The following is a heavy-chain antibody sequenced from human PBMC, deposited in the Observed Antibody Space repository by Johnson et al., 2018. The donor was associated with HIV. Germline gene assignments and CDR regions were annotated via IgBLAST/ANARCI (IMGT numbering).Heavy chain of an antibody. V-gene: IGHV3-20*04. CDR1: GFTFSDYY. CDR3: ARSLRATIFGVVIYHPDALDI. D-gene: IGHD3-3*01. CDR2: INWNGGST. J-gene: IGHJ3*02. Sequence: VQLVESGGGVVQPGRSLRLSCAASGFTFSDYYMSWIRQAPGKGLEWVSGINWNGGSTGYADSVKGRFSISRDNAKNSLYLQMNSLRAEDTALYYCARSLRATIFGVVIYHPDALDIWGQGTIVTVSS.